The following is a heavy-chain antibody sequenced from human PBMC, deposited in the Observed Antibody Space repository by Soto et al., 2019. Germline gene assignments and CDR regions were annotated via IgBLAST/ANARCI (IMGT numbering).Heavy chain of an antibody. CDR3: VRDRDRRWFDP. CDR2: ISSDGSAT. Sequence: QLVESGGGLVKPGGSLRLSCTASGFIFSDFYMAWIRQAPGKGLEWVSYISSDGSATYKDSVKGRFTVSRDNAKDSLYLLMNSLRDEDTAVYYCVRDRDRRWFDPWGQGTLVTVSS. D-gene: IGHD3-10*01. V-gene: IGHV3-11*01. J-gene: IGHJ5*02. CDR1: GFIFSDFY.